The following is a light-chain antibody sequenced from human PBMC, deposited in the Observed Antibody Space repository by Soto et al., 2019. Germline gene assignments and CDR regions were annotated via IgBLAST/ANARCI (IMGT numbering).Light chain of an antibody. Sequence: EIVMTQSPATLSVSPGERATLCCTASHYVYSNVAWFQQKPGQAPRLLISGASNRATGIPDRFSGSGSGTDFTLTISSLQPEDFATYYCQQSYSTSWTFGQGTKVDIK. CDR2: GAS. J-gene: IGKJ1*01. V-gene: IGKV3D-15*01. CDR3: QQSYSTSWT. CDR1: HYVYSN.